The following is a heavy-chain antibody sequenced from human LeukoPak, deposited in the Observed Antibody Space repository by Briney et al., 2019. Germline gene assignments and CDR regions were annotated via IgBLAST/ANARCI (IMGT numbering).Heavy chain of an antibody. CDR1: GGSISSYY. D-gene: IGHD4-11*01. CDR3: ARRTTVTIPFGY. V-gene: IGHV4-34*01. Sequence: SETLSLTCTVSGGSISSYYWSWIRQPPGKGLEWSGEINHSGSTNYNPSLKSRVTISVDKSKNQFSLKLSSVTAADTAVYYCARRTTVTIPFGYWGQGTLVTVSS. J-gene: IGHJ4*02. CDR2: INHSGST.